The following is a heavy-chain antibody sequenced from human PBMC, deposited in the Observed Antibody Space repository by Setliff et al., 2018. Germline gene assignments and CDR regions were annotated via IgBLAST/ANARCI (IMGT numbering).Heavy chain of an antibody. D-gene: IGHD3-10*01. V-gene: IGHV1-2*02. CDR3: ARTKGFVDGYLDP. J-gene: IGHJ5*02. Sequence: ASVKVSCKTSPYSFSGYYIHWVRQAPGQGLEWMGWINTNSGDTRYAQKFQGRVTMTRDTSISTAYMELSRLRSDDTAVYYCARTKGFVDGYLDPWGQGTRVTVSS. CDR1: PYSFSGYY. CDR2: INTNSGDT.